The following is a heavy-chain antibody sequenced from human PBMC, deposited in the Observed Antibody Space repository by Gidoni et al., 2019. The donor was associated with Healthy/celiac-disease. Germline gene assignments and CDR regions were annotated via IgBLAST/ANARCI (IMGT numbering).Heavy chain of an antibody. J-gene: IGHJ4*02. V-gene: IGHV3-48*02. Sequence: EVQLVESGGGLVQPWGSLRLSCAASGFTFSSYSMNWVRQAPGKGLEWVSYISSSSSTIYYADSVKGRFTISRDNAKNSLYLQMNSLRDEDTAVYYCARAGGFLDRWLGSYYFDYWGQGTLVTVSS. CDR1: GFTFSSYS. CDR3: ARAGGFLDRWLGSYYFDY. D-gene: IGHD3-3*01. CDR2: ISSSSSTI.